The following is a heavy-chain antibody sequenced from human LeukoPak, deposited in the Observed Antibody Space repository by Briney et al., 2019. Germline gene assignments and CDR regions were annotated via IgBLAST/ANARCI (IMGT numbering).Heavy chain of an antibody. CDR1: GFAFSTYS. D-gene: IGHD3-10*01. V-gene: IGHV3-21*01. CDR3: ASSDYGSGVDIDY. CDR2: ISSGSSYR. Sequence: GGSLRLSCAASGFAFSTYSMNWVRQAPGKGLEWVSSISSGSSYRYYADSVKGRFTISRDNAKNSLYLQMNSLRAEDTAVYYCASSDYGSGVDIDYWGQGSLVTVSS. J-gene: IGHJ4*02.